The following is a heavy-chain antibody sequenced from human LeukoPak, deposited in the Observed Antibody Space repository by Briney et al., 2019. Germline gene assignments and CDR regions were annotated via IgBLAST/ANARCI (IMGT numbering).Heavy chain of an antibody. CDR1: GGSFSGYY. CDR2: INHSGST. CDR3: AIHPHYYGSGRSRFDY. J-gene: IGHJ4*02. D-gene: IGHD3-10*01. V-gene: IGHV4-34*01. Sequence: SETLSLTCAVYGGSFSGYYWSWIRQPPGKGLEWIGEINHSGSTNYNPSLKSRVTISVDTSKNQFSLKLSSVTAADTAVYYCAIHPHYYGSGRSRFDYWGQGTLVTISS.